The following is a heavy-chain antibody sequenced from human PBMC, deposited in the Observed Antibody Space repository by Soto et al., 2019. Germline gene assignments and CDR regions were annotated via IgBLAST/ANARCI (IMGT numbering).Heavy chain of an antibody. Sequence: WESLKISCRTSGYRFTSYWIALVRQMPGKGLELMGIIFPSDSDTRYSPSFQCQVNISADSSPSTVFLQWASLKASDTSVYFCASIAKSGYFNWFAPWGQGTLVTVSS. J-gene: IGHJ5*02. CDR1: GYRFTSYW. CDR2: IFPSDSDT. D-gene: IGHD6-25*01. V-gene: IGHV5-51*01. CDR3: ASIAKSGYFNWFAP.